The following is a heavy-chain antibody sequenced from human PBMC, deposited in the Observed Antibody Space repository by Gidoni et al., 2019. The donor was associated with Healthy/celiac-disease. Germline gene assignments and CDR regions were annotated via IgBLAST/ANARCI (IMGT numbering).Heavy chain of an antibody. J-gene: IGHJ5*02. Sequence: CAASGFTFSSYSMNWVRQAPGKGLEWVSSISSSSSYIYYADSVKGRFTISRDNAKNSLYLPMHSLSAADTAVYYCARDWPGDILTCYSKWLFDPWGQGTLVTVSS. CDR3: ARDWPGDILTCYSKWLFDP. CDR2: ISSSSSYI. CDR1: GFTFSSYS. V-gene: IGHV3-21*01. D-gene: IGHD3-9*01.